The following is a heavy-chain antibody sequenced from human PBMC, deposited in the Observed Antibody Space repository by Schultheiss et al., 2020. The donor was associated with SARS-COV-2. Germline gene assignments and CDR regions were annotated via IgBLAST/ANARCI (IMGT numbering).Heavy chain of an antibody. D-gene: IGHD4-23*01. CDR1: GFSLSTSGMC. CDR2: IDWDDDK. Sequence: SGPTLVKPTQTLTLTCTFSGFSLSTSGMCVSWIRQPPGKALEWLARIDWDDDKYYSTSLKTRLTISKDTSKNQVVLTMTNMDPVDTATYYCARILDYGGNWWGSHDGFDIWGQGTMVTVSS. J-gene: IGHJ3*02. V-gene: IGHV2-70*11. CDR3: ARILDYGGNWWGSHDGFDI.